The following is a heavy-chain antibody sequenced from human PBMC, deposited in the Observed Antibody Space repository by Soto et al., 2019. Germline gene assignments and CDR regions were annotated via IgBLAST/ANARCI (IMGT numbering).Heavy chain of an antibody. CDR3: AKFLGYCISTSCFAFDI. Sequence: GGSLRLSCAASGFTFSSYAMSWVRQAPGKGLEWVSAISGSGGSTYYADSVKGRFTISRDNSKNTLYLQMNSLRAEDTAVYYCAKFLGYCISTSCFAFDIWGQGTMVTVSS. CDR1: GFTFSSYA. V-gene: IGHV3-23*01. D-gene: IGHD2-2*01. CDR2: ISGSGGST. J-gene: IGHJ3*02.